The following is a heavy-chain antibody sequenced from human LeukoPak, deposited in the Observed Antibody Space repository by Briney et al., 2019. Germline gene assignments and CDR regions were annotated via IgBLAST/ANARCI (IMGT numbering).Heavy chain of an antibody. D-gene: IGHD5-18*01. CDR3: ARSGYDYYYYYGMDV. V-gene: IGHV3-21*01. CDR1: GFTFSSYS. Sequence: GGSLRLSCAASGFTFSSYSMNWVRQAPGKGLEWVASINSSSSYIYYADSVKGRLTISRDNAKNSLYLQMNSLRAEDTAVYYCARSGYDYYYYYGMDVWGQGTTVTVSS. J-gene: IGHJ6*02. CDR2: INSSSSYI.